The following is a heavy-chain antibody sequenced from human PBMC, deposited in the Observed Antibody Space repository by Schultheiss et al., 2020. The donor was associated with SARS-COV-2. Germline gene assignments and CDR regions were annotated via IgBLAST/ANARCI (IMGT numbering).Heavy chain of an antibody. Sequence: SETLSLTCTVSGGSSSSYCWSWSRQPPGKGLEWIAYVYHSGSSNYSPSLKSRVTISVDTSKNQFSLKLSSVTAADTAVYYCARTHEFYDFWSGDAFFNWFDAWGQGTLGTVS. CDR3: ARTHEFYDFWSGDAFFNWFDA. D-gene: IGHD3-3*01. V-gene: IGHV4-59*01. J-gene: IGHJ5*02. CDR2: VYHSGSS. CDR1: GGSSSSYC.